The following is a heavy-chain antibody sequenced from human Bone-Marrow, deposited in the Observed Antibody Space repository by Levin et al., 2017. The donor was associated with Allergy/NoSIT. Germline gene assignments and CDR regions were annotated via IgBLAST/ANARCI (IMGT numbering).Heavy chain of an antibody. CDR2: TNTDGART. CDR3: ARSPVSMVVPNRLDS. CDR1: GFSFSSHW. Sequence: PGGSLRLSCAASGFSFSSHWMHWVRQVPGKGLVWISRTNTDGARTTYADSVKGRFTISRDNAKNTLFLQMVSLRVEDTGVYFCARSPVSMVVPNRLDSWGQGTLVTVSS. V-gene: IGHV3-74*01. D-gene: IGHD2/OR15-2a*01. J-gene: IGHJ4*02.